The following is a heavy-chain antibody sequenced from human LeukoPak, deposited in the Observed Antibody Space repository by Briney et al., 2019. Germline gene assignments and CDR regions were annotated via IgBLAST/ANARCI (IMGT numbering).Heavy chain of an antibody. CDR3: ARRAFYGDQYDY. V-gene: IGHV4-59*08. Sequence: SETLSLTCTVSGGSISSYYWSWIRQPPGKGLEWIGYIYYSGSTNYNPLLKSRVTISVDTSKNQFSLKLSSVTAADAAVYYCARRAFYGDQYDYWGQGTLVTVSS. J-gene: IGHJ4*02. D-gene: IGHD4-17*01. CDR2: IYYSGST. CDR1: GGSISSYY.